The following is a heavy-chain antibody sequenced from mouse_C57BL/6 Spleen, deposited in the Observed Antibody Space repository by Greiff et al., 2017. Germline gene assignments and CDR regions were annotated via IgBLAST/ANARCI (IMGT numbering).Heavy chain of an antibody. CDR1: GFTFSDYG. D-gene: IGHD1-1*01. CDR2: ISSGSSTI. V-gene: IGHV5-17*01. Sequence: EVKLVESGGGLVKPGGSLKLSCAASGFTFSDYGMHWVRQAPEKGLEWVAYISSGSSTIYYADTVKGRFTISRDNAKNTLFLQMTSLRSEDTAMYYCARRFYYGSSHYYAMDYWGQGTSVNVPS. J-gene: IGHJ4*01. CDR3: ARRFYYGSSHYYAMDY.